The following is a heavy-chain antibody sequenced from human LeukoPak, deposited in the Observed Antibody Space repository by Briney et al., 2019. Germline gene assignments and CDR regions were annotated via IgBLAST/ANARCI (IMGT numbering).Heavy chain of an antibody. CDR3: ARDRGYDILTGYNYYFDY. CDR2: INPNSGGT. D-gene: IGHD3-9*01. Sequence: ASVKVSCKASGYAFTAYYIHWVRQAPGQGLEWMGWINPNSGGTNYAQKFQGRVTMTRDTSISTAYMELSRLRSDDTAVYYCARDRGYDILTGYNYYFDYWGQGTLVTVSS. CDR1: GYAFTAYY. V-gene: IGHV1-2*02. J-gene: IGHJ4*02.